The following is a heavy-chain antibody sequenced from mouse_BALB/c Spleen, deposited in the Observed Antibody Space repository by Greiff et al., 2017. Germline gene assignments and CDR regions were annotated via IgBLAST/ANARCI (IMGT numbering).Heavy chain of an antibody. D-gene: IGHD4-1*01. Sequence: EVMLVESGGGLVQPGGSRKLSCAASGFTFSSFGMHWVRQAPEKGLEWVAYISSGSSTIYYADTVKGRFTISRDNPKNTLFLQMTSLRSEDTAMYYCARSNWGWYFDVWGAGTTVTVSS. CDR1: GFTFSSFG. J-gene: IGHJ1*01. CDR3: ARSNWGWYFDV. V-gene: IGHV5-17*02. CDR2: ISSGSSTI.